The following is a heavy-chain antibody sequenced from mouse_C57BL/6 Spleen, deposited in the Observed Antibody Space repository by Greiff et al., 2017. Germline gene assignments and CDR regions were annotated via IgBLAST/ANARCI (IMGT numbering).Heavy chain of an antibody. CDR3: ARSLHVGYYAMDY. J-gene: IGHJ4*01. CDR1: GFTFTDYY. V-gene: IGHV7-3*01. CDR2: IRNKANGYTT. Sequence: EVKLVESGGGLVQPGGSLSLSCAASGFTFTDYYMSWVRQPPGKALEWLGFIRNKANGYTTEYSASVKGQFTISRVNSQSILYLQMNSLRAEDSATYYCARSLHVGYYAMDYWGQGTSVTVSS.